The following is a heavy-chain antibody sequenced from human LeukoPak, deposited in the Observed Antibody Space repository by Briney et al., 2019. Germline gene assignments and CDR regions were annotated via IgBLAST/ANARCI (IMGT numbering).Heavy chain of an antibody. D-gene: IGHD6-13*01. CDR1: GFTFSNYG. Sequence: GGSLRLYCAASGFTFSNYGMHWVRQAPGKGLEWVAFIPYDGSNEYYADSVKGRFTISRDNSKNTLYLEMNSLRAEDTAMYYCAKDRGIAAAYYFMDVWGKGTTVTVSS. V-gene: IGHV3-30*02. CDR2: IPYDGSNE. J-gene: IGHJ6*03. CDR3: AKDRGIAAAYYFMDV.